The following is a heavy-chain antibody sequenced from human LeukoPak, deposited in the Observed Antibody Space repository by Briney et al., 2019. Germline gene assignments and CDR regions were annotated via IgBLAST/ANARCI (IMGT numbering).Heavy chain of an antibody. CDR3: ARVLIAATGGDY. J-gene: IGHJ4*02. D-gene: IGHD6-13*01. Sequence: GGSLRLSCAASGFTFSSHWMHWVRQAPGKGLVWVSRINTDGSTTSYADSVKGRFTISRDNAKNTVYLQMNSLRTDDTAVYYCARVLIAATGGDYWGQGTLVTVFS. V-gene: IGHV3-74*01. CDR2: INTDGSTT. CDR1: GFTFSSHW.